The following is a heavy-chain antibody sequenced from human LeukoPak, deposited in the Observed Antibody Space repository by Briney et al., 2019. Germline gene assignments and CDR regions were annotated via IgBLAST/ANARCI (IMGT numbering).Heavy chain of an antibody. CDR3: ARGSAYSH. Sequence: GGSLRLSCAASGFTLSRYWMSWVRQAPGKGLEWVANIKQDGSEKHYVDSVKGRFTISRDNAKNSLYLQMNSLRAEDTAVYYCARGSAYSHWGQGTLVTVSS. CDR1: GFTLSRYW. V-gene: IGHV3-7*01. CDR2: IKQDGSEK. J-gene: IGHJ4*02. D-gene: IGHD3-22*01.